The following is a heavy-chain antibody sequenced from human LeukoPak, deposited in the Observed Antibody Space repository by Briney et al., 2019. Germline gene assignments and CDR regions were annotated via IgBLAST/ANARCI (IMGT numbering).Heavy chain of an antibody. CDR3: ARDPPGRPYSSSSYG. Sequence: GGSLRLSCAASGFTYSSYRMNWVRQAPGKGLEWVSYISSSSNTIYYADSVKGRFTIYRDIAKNSLYLQMNSLRVEDTAVYYCARDPPGRPYSSSSYGWGQGTLVTVSS. CDR2: ISSSSNTI. CDR1: GFTYSSYR. D-gene: IGHD6-6*01. V-gene: IGHV3-48*01. J-gene: IGHJ4*02.